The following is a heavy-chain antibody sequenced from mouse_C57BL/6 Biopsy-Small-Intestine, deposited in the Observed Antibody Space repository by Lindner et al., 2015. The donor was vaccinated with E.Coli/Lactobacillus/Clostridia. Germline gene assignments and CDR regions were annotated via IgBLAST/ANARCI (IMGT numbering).Heavy chain of an antibody. CDR1: GYTFTSYA. V-gene: IGHV1-84*02. Sequence: SVKVSCKASGYTFTSYALHWVRQAPGQRLEWMGRINTGNGNTIYSQKFQDRVTFTRDTSASTAYMEVSSLRSEDTAVYYCARELAVAGRGLYDYWGQGTLVTVSS. D-gene: IGHD6-1*01. J-gene: IGHJ4*01. CDR2: INTGNGNT. CDR3: ARELAVAGRGLYDY.